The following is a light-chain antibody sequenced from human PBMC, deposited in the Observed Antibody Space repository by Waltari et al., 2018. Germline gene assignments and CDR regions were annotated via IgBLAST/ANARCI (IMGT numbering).Light chain of an antibody. V-gene: IGKV1-5*01. J-gene: IGKJ5*01. Sequence: DIQMTQSPSTLSASIGDRVTITCRASQSLSSWLAWYQQSPGKAPKLLVYDASTLKSGVPSRFSGSGSGTEFTLTISSLQPEDFATYYCQHYTRYSITFGQGTRLEIK. CDR3: QHYTRYSIT. CDR1: QSLSSW. CDR2: DAS.